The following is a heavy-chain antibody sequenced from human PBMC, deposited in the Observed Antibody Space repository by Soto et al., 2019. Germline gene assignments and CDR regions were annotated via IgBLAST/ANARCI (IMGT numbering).Heavy chain of an antibody. J-gene: IGHJ4*02. V-gene: IGHV1-2*04. Sequence: ASVKVSCKASGYTFTSYAMHWVRQAPGQGLEWMGWINPNSGGTNYAQKFQGWVTMTRDTSISTAYMELSRLRSDDTAVYYCARGGIAVAGLDYWGQGTLVTVSS. CDR2: INPNSGGT. CDR1: GYTFTSYA. CDR3: ARGGIAVAGLDY. D-gene: IGHD6-19*01.